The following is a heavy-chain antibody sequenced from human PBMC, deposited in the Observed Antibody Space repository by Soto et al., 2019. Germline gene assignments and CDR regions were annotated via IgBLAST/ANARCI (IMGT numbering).Heavy chain of an antibody. Sequence: SETLSLTCTVSGASISGYYWSWIRKSAGKGLEWIGRIYATGTTDYNPSLKSRVMMSVDTSKKQFSLKLRSVTAADTAVYYCVRDGTKTLRDWFDSWGQGISVTVS. V-gene: IGHV4-4*07. CDR3: VRDGTKTLRDWFDS. CDR1: GASISGYY. D-gene: IGHD1-1*01. CDR2: IYATGTT. J-gene: IGHJ5*01.